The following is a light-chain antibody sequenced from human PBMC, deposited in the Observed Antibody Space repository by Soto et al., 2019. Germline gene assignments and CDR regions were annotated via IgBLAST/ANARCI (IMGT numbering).Light chain of an antibody. CDR1: SSDVGGYNY. Sequence: QCVLPRPASLYGSPGQSITISYPGTSSDVGGYNYVSWYQQHPGKAPKLMIYDVRNRPSGVSNRFSGSKSGNTASLTISGLQAEDEADYYCSSYTSSSTLDVFGTGTKVTVL. CDR3: SSYTSSSTLDV. J-gene: IGLJ1*01. CDR2: DVR. V-gene: IGLV2-14*01.